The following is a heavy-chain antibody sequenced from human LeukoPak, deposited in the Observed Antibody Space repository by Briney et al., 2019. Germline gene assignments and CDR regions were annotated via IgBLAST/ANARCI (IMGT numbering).Heavy chain of an antibody. CDR2: INAGNGNT. D-gene: IGHD3-10*01. CDR3: ARGPGSYLPLDY. CDR1: GYTFTSYA. V-gene: IGHV1-3*01. Sequence: ASVKVSCKASGYTFTSYAMHWVRQAPGQRLEWMGWINAGNGNTKYSQKFQGRVTITRDTSASTAYMELSSLRSEDTAVYYCARGPGSYLPLDYWGQGTLVTVSS. J-gene: IGHJ4*02.